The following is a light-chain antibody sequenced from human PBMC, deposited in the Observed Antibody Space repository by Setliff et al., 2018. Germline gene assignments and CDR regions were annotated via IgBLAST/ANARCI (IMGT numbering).Light chain of an antibody. J-gene: IGLJ1*01. V-gene: IGLV1-44*01. CDR2: RNN. CDR3: AAWDDSLNGYV. CDR1: SSNIGSNT. Sequence: QSALTQPPSASGTPGQRVTISCSGSSSNIGSNTVNWYQQLPGTAPKLLIYRNNQRPSGVPDRLSGSKSGTSASLAISGLQSEDEADYYCAAWDDSLNGYVFGTGTKVTVL.